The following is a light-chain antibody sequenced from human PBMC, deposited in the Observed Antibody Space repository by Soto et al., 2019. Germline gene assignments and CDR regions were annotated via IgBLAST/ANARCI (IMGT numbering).Light chain of an antibody. V-gene: IGKV3-11*01. CDR3: QQRSKWPRLT. CDR1: HSVTSY. CDR2: DAS. J-gene: IGKJ4*01. Sequence: EIVLTQSPATLSLSPGERATLSCRASHSVTSYSAWYQQKPGQAPRLLVYDASNRATGIPARFSGSGSGTAFTLAISSVEPDDVAVYYCQQRSKWPRLTFGGGTKVDIK.